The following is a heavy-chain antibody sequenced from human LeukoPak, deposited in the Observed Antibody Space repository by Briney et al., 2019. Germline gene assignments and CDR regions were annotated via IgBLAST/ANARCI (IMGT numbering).Heavy chain of an antibody. CDR2: IKQDGSEK. V-gene: IGHV3-7*03. J-gene: IGHJ4*02. CDR3: ARGWRDLRGWWPHY. Sequence: PGGSLRLSCAASGFTFSSYWMSWVRQAPGKGLEWVANIKQDGSEKYYVDSVKGRFTISRDNAKNSLYLQMNSLRAEDTAVYYCARGWRDLRGWWPHYWGQGTLVTVSS. CDR1: GFTFSSYW. D-gene: IGHD2-15*01.